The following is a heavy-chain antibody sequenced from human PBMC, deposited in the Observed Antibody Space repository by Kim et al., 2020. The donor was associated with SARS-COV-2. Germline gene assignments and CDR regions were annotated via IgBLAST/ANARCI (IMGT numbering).Heavy chain of an antibody. CDR2: N. V-gene: IGHV6-1*01. D-gene: IGHD4-17*01. J-gene: IGHJ4*02. CDR3: ASLKRDYGIDF. Sequence: NDYAVSMKGLITINPDTSRNQFSLQLNSVTPEDTAVYYCASLKRDYGIDFWGQGTLVTVSS.